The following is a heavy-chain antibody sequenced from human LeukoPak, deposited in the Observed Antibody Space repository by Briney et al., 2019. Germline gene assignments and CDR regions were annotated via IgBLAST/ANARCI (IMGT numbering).Heavy chain of an antibody. J-gene: IGHJ4*02. Sequence: GGSLRLSCTASGFTFSDYYMSWIRQAPGKGLEWVSSISSSSSYIYYADSVKGRFTISRDNAKNSLYLQMNSLRAEDTAVYYCARGDSSGYYCPYWGQGTLVTVSS. CDR2: ISSSSSYI. V-gene: IGHV3-11*06. CDR1: GFTFSDYY. CDR3: ARGDSSGYYCPY. D-gene: IGHD3-22*01.